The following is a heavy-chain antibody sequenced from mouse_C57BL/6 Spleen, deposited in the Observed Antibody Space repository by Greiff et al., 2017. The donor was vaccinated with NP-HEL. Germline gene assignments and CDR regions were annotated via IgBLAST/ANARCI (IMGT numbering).Heavy chain of an antibody. CDR3: AKNYYGSSPDY. Sequence: QVQLKQPGAELVKPGASVKLSCKASGYTFTSYWMHWVKQRPGQGLEWIGMIHPNSGSTNYNEKFKSKATLTVDKSSSTAYMQLSSLTSEDSAVYYCAKNYYGSSPDYWGQGTTLTVSS. D-gene: IGHD1-1*01. CDR1: GYTFTSYW. V-gene: IGHV1-64*01. CDR2: IHPNSGST. J-gene: IGHJ2*01.